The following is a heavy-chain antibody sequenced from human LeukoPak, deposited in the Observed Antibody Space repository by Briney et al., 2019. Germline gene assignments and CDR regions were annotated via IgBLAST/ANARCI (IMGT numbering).Heavy chain of an antibody. CDR3: ARRKDYYDSSGYLHWFDP. D-gene: IGHD3-22*01. V-gene: IGHV4-59*08. CDR2: IYYSGST. CDR1: GDSISSYY. Sequence: SETLSLTCTVSGDSISSYYWSWIRQPPGKGPDCIWYIYYSGSTNYNPSLKSRVTISVDTSKNQFSLKLSSVTAADTAVYYCARRKDYYDSSGYLHWFDPWGQGTLVTVSS. J-gene: IGHJ5*02.